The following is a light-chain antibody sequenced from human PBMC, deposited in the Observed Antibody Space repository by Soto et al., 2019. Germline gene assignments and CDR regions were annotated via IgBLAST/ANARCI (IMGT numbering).Light chain of an antibody. CDR2: LGS. V-gene: IGKV2-28*01. CDR1: QSLLHSNGYNY. CDR3: MQDIQTPNT. Sequence: DIVMTQSPLSLPVTPGEPASISCRSSQSLLHSNGYNYLDWYLQKPGQSPQLLIYLGSNRASGVPDRFSISGSGTDFILKIRRVEAEGVGVCYCMQDIQTPNTFVQGTKLEIK. J-gene: IGKJ2*01.